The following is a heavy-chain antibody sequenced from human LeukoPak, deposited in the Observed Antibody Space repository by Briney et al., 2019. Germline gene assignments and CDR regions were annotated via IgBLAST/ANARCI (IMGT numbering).Heavy chain of an antibody. J-gene: IGHJ2*01. CDR1: GFTFSSYG. CDR3: AKDGWPYWYFDL. CDR2: IWYDGSNK. D-gene: IGHD2-15*01. Sequence: GRSLRLSCAASGFTFSSYGMHWVRQAPGKGLEWVAVIWYDGSNKYYADSVKGRFTISRDNSKNTLYLQTNSLRAEDTAVYYCAKDGWPYWYFDLWGRGTLVTVSS. V-gene: IGHV3-33*06.